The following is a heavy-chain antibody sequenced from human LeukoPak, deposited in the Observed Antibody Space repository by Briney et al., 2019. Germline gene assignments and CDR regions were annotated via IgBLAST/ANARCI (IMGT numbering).Heavy chain of an antibody. CDR1: GGSISSGGYY. J-gene: IGHJ4*02. V-gene: IGHV4-31*03. D-gene: IGHD3-10*01. CDR3: ARARDYGSGTWYFDY. CDR2: IYYSGST. Sequence: SETLSLTCTVSGGSISSGGYYWSWIRQHPGKGLEWIGYIYYSGSTYYNPSLKSRVTISVDTSKNQFSLKLSSVTAADTAVYYCARARDYGSGTWYFDYWGQGTLVTVSS.